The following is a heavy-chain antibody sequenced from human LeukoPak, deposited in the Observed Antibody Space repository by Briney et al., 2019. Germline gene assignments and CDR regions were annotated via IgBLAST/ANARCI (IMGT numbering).Heavy chain of an antibody. V-gene: IGHV4-31*03. CDR1: GASFSSGDQY. CDR2: IHPSGML. Sequence: SETLSLTCTVSGASFSSGDQYWNWIRQSQGKGLEWIGSIHPSGMLYNNPSLECRVTISIDTSKNQFSLNLNSVTAADTAVYFCSRGLDSRKLGYWGQGTLVTVSS. J-gene: IGHJ4*02. CDR3: SRGLDSRKLGY. D-gene: IGHD3-22*01.